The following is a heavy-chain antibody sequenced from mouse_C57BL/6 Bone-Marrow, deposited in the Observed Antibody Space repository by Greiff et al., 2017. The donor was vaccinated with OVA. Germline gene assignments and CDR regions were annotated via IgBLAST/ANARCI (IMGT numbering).Heavy chain of an antibody. J-gene: IGHJ2*01. Sequence: VQLQQSGAELVRPGASVKLSCTASGFNIKDDYMHWVKQRPEQGLEWIGWIDPENGDTEYASKFQGKATITADTSSNTAYLQLSSLTSEDTAVYYGTTRYYGSSYYFDYWGQGTTLTVSS. V-gene: IGHV14-4*01. CDR3: TTRYYGSSYYFDY. D-gene: IGHD1-1*01. CDR2: IDPENGDT. CDR1: GFNIKDDY.